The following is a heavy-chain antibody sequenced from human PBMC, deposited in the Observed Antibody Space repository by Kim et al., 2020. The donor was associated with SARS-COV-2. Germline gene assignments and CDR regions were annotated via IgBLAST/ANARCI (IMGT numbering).Heavy chain of an antibody. J-gene: IGHJ3*01. CDR3: ARAAEMSTVEVFDL. CDR2: VSYSGVT. CDR1: SDSVSYYY. V-gene: IGHV4-59*02. Sequence: SETLSLTCTVSSDSVSYYYWSWIRQPPGKGLEWMGYVSYSGVTKYNPSLKSRVSISMDTSKNQFSLKLTSVTAADTAVYFCARAAEMSTVEVFDLWGQGT. D-gene: IGHD4-4*01.